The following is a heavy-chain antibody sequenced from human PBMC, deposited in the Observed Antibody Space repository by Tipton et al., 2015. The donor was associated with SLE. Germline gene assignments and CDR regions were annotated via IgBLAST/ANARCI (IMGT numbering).Heavy chain of an antibody. J-gene: IGHJ4*02. D-gene: IGHD2-21*02. CDR1: GYTFTGYG. V-gene: IGHV1-69*13. CDR3: PISLFVVVTNFDY. Sequence: QLVQSGAEVKKPGASVKVSCKASGYTFTGYGISWVRQAPGQGLEWMGGIIPIFGTANYAQKFQGRVTITGEESTSPAYMELSSLRSEDTAVYYCPISLFVVVTNFDYWGQGTLVTVSS. CDR2: IIPIFGTA.